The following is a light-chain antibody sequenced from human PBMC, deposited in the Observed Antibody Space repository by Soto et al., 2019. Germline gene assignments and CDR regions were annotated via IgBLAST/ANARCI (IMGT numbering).Light chain of an antibody. V-gene: IGKV3-20*01. CDR3: QQYGNSPIT. J-gene: IGKJ5*01. CDR2: GAS. Sequence: EIVLTQSPGTLSLSPGERATLSCRASQSVSSYLAWYQQKPGQAPRLLIDGASSRATGVPDRFSGTGSGTDFTLTISRLEPEDFAVFYCQQYGNSPITFGQGTRLEIK. CDR1: QSVSSY.